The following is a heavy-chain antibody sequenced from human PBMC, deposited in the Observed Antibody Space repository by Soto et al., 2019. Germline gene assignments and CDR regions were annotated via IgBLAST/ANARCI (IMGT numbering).Heavy chain of an antibody. V-gene: IGHV4-34*01. CDR2: INHSGST. J-gene: IGHJ6*02. D-gene: IGHD6-19*01. CDR3: ARGLVAVAGLYYYYYYGMDV. Sequence: PSETLSLTCAVYGGSFSGYYWSWIRQPPGKGLEWIGEINHSGSTNYNPSLKSRVTISVDTSKNQFSLKLSSVTAADTAGYYCARGLVAVAGLYYYYYYGMDVWGQGTTVTVSS. CDR1: GGSFSGYY.